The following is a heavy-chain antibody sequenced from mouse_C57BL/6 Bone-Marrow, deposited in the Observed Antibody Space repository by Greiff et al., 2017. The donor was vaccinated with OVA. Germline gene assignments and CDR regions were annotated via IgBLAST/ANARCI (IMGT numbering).Heavy chain of an antibody. V-gene: IGHV5-17*01. J-gene: IGHJ2*01. CDR1: GFTFSDYG. Sequence: EVKLMESGGGLVKPGGSLKLSCAASGFTFSDYGMHWVRQAPEKGLEWVAYISSGSSTIYYADTVKGRFTISRDNAKDTLFLQMTSLRSEDTAMYYCARNYYSYFDYWGQGTTLTVSS. CDR3: ARNYYSYFDY. CDR2: ISSGSSTI. D-gene: IGHD2-12*01.